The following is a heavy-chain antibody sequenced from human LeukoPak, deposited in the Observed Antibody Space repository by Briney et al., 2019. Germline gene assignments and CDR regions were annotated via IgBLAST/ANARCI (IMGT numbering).Heavy chain of an antibody. J-gene: IGHJ4*02. CDR3: VRSLGTDDF. CDR2: LNTDGTII. V-gene: IGHV3-74*03. CDR1: GFTFEDYG. D-gene: IGHD1-7*01. Sequence: WVSLRLSCAASGFTFEDYGMSWVRQAPGRGLEWVSRLNTDGTIITYADSVKGRFTISRDNAKNTGYLQMSSLRADDTALYYCVRSLGTDDFWGQGTLVSVST.